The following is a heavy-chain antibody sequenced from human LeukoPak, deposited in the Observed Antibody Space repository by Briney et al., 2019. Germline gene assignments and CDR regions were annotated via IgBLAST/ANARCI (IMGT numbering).Heavy chain of an antibody. CDR2: ISSSSSTI. J-gene: IGHJ4*02. CDR3: ARADDYGDYGYFDY. D-gene: IGHD4-17*01. CDR1: GFTFSSYS. V-gene: IGHV3-48*02. Sequence: PGGSLRLSCAASGFTFSSYSMNWVRQAPGKGLEWVSYISSSSSTIYYADSVKGRFTISRDNAKNSLYLQMNSLRDEDTAVYYCARADDYGDYGYFDYWGQGTLVTVSS.